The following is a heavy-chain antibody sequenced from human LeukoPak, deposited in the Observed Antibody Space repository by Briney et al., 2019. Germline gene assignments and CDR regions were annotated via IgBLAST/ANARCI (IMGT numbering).Heavy chain of an antibody. V-gene: IGHV4-59*01. D-gene: IGHD6-19*01. CDR3: AREVAGTDLNWFDP. Sequence: SETLSLTCTVSGGSISSYYWSWIRQPPGKGLEWIGYIYYSGSTNYNPSLKSRVTISVDTSKNQFSLKLSSVTAADTAVYYCAREVAGTDLNWFDPWGQGTLVTVSS. J-gene: IGHJ5*02. CDR2: IYYSGST. CDR1: GGSISSYY.